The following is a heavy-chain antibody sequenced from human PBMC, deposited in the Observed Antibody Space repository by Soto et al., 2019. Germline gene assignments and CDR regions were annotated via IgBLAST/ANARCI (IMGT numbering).Heavy chain of an antibody. V-gene: IGHV1-18*01. CDR1: GYTFTSYG. J-gene: IGHJ3*02. CDR2: ISAYNGNT. CDR3: ARDLGNYYDIHYAFDI. D-gene: IGHD1-26*01. Sequence: QVQLVQSGAEVKKPGASVKVSCKASGYTFTSYGISWVRQAPGQGREWMGWISAYNGNTNYAQKLQGRVTMTTDTSTSTAYKELRSLRSDDTAVYYCARDLGNYYDIHYAFDIWGQGTMVTVSS.